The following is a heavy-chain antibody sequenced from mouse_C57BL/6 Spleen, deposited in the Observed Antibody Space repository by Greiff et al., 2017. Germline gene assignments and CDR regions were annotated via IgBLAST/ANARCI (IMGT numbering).Heavy chain of an antibody. J-gene: IGHJ4*01. D-gene: IGHD1-1*01. V-gene: IGHV3-1*01. Sequence: EVQLQQSGPGMVKPSQSLSLTCTVTGYSITSGYDWHWIRHFPGNKLEWMGYISYSGSTNYNPSLKSRISITHDTSKNHFFLKLNSVTTEDTATYYCARGLLRIYAMDYWGQGTSVTVSS. CDR3: ARGLLRIYAMDY. CDR1: GYSITSGYD. CDR2: ISYSGST.